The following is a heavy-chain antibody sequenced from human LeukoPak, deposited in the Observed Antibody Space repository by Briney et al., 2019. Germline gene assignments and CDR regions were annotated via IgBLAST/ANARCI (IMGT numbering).Heavy chain of an antibody. V-gene: IGHV3-7*01. CDR1: GFTFSSYW. J-gene: IGHJ6*03. Sequence: GGSLRLSCAASGFTFSSYWMSWVRQAPGKGLEWVANIKQDGSEKYYVDSVKGRFTISRDNAKNSLYLQMNSLRAEDTAVYYCARGNYSSLLAYYYMDVWGKGTTVTVSS. D-gene: IGHD6-19*01. CDR3: ARGNYSSLLAYYYMDV. CDR2: IKQDGSEK.